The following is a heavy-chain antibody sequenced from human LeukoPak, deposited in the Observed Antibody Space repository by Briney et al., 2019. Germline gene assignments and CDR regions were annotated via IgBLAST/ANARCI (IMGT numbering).Heavy chain of an antibody. V-gene: IGHV4-39*01. Sequence: PSETLSLTCTVSGGSISSSSYYWGWIRQPPGKGLEWIGSIYYSGSTYYNPSLKSRVTISVDTSKNQFSLKLSSVTAADTAVYYCARYPGIEAAGPVWFDPWGQGTLVTVSS. J-gene: IGHJ5*02. CDR2: IYYSGST. CDR3: ARYPGIEAAGPVWFDP. D-gene: IGHD6-13*01. CDR1: GGSISSSSYY.